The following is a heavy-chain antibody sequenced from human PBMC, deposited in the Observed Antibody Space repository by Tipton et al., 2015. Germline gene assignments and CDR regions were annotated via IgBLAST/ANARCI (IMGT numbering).Heavy chain of an antibody. V-gene: IGHV4-39*07. D-gene: IGHD3-9*01. J-gene: IGHJ4*02. CDR3: ACQDYDSLTRDYQTVDY. Sequence: TLSLTCSVSGDSISSGRYYWGWIRQPPGKGLEWIGSISHSGNTYYNPSLKSRVTMSRDTSKNQFSLKLTSVTAADTAVYYCACQDYDSLTRDYQTVDYWGQGTLVTVSS. CDR1: GDSISSGRYY. CDR2: ISHSGNT.